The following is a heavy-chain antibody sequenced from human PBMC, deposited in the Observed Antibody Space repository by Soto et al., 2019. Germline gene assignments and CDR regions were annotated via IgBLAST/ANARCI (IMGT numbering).Heavy chain of an antibody. Sequence: GESLKISCNGSGYSFTSYWISWVRQMPGRGLEWMGRIDPSDSYTNYSPSFQGHVTISADKSISTAYLQWSSLKASDTAMYYCAARFYNWFDPWGQGTLVTVSS. CDR1: GYSFTSYW. J-gene: IGHJ5*02. V-gene: IGHV5-10-1*01. CDR2: IDPSDSYT. D-gene: IGHD3-3*01. CDR3: AARFYNWFDP.